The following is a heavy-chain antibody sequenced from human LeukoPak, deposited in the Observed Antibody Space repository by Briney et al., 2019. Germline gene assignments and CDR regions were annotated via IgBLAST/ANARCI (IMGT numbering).Heavy chain of an antibody. D-gene: IGHD2-8*01. CDR2: ISDSGSA. CDR1: GGSVSSGSYY. V-gene: IGHV4-61*01. J-gene: IGHJ5*02. Sequence: SETLSLTCTVAGGSVSSGSYYWSWIRQPPGNGLDWIGYISDSGSANYNSSPKSRVTMSLDTYKNQFSLRLSSVAGADTAVYYCARTMYDRWFDPWGQGTLGTVSS. CDR3: ARTMYDRWFDP.